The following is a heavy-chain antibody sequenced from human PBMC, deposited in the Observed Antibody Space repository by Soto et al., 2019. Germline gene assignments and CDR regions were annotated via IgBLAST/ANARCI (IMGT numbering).Heavy chain of an antibody. Sequence: EVQLLESGGGLVQPGGSLRLSCAASGFTFSSYAMSWVRQAPGKGLEWVSAISGSGGSTYYADSVKGRFTISRDNSKNTRYLQMNSLRAEDTAVYYCAKAYFWSGYYFDYWGQGALVTVSS. CDR2: ISGSGGST. CDR3: AKAYFWSGYYFDY. V-gene: IGHV3-23*01. D-gene: IGHD3-3*01. CDR1: GFTFSSYA. J-gene: IGHJ4*02.